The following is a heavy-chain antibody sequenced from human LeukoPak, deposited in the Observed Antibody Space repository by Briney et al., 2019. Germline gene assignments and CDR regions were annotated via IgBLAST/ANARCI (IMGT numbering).Heavy chain of an antibody. CDR3: ARGGRYFNWLLYWFDT. CDR1: GFTVSSNY. CDR2: IWYDGSNK. D-gene: IGHD3-9*01. V-gene: IGHV3-33*08. Sequence: GGSLRLSCAASGFTVSSNYMSWVRQAPGKGLEWVAVIWYDGSNKYYADSVKGRFTISRDNSKNTLYLQMNSLRAEDTAVYYRARGGRYFNWLLYWFDTWGQGTLVTVSS. J-gene: IGHJ5*02.